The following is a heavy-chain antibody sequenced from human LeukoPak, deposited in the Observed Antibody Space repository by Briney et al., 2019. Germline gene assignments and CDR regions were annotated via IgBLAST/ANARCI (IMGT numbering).Heavy chain of an antibody. CDR3: ARGGSRGGAVDY. Sequence: ASVKVSCKASGYTFTSYDINWVRQATGQGLEWMGWMNPNSGNTGYAQKFQGRVTMTRTTSISTAYMELSSLRSEDTAVYYCARGGSRGGAVDYWGQGTLVTVSS. D-gene: IGHD3-16*01. V-gene: IGHV1-8*01. J-gene: IGHJ4*02. CDR2: MNPNSGNT. CDR1: GYTFTSYD.